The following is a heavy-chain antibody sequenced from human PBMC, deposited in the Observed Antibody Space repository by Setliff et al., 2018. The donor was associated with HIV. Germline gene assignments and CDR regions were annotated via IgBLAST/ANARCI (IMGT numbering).Heavy chain of an antibody. D-gene: IGHD6-13*01. CDR1: GGSFSGYS. J-gene: IGHJ6*03. Sequence: SETLSLTCAVYGGSFSGYSWTWIRQPPGKGLEWIGEIDQSGTTNYNLSLKSRITISVDTSKRHLSLKLTSAVATDTGLYFCARGRDASSWYLSQFYSYYYIDVWGNGTTVTVPS. CDR3: ARGRDASSWYLSQFYSYYYIDV. CDR2: IDQSGTT. V-gene: IGHV4-34*01.